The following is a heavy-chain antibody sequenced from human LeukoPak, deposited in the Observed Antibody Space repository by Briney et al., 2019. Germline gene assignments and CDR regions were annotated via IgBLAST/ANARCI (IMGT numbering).Heavy chain of an antibody. CDR3: ARAVGPRGGNWFDP. J-gene: IGHJ5*02. Sequence: ASVKVSCKPSGYXFTSYFIHWVRQAPGQGLEWMGAVNPSSGSTTYSQKFQGRVTMTRDTSTSTVYMDLGSLRSDDTAVYYCARAVGPRGGNWFDPWGQGTLVTVSS. CDR1: GYXFTSYF. V-gene: IGHV1-46*01. D-gene: IGHD1-26*01. CDR2: VNPSSGST.